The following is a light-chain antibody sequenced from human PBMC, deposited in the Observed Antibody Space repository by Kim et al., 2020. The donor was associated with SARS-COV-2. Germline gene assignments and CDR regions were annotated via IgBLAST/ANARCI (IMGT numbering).Light chain of an antibody. CDR2: DIT. Sequence: LSLSPGERATLTCRASQNVSRHFAWYQHKPGQAPRLLIYDITIRAAGVPARFSGSGSETEFTLTISSLQSEDFAIYYCEQYNYWYTFGQGTKLEI. CDR1: QNVSRH. V-gene: IGKV3-15*01. J-gene: IGKJ2*01. CDR3: EQYNYWYT.